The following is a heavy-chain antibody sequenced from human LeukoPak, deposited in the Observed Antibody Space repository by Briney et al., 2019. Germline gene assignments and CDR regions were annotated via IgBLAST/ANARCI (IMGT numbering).Heavy chain of an antibody. Sequence: SETLSLTCAVSGVSISSSNWWSWVRQPPGKGLEWIGEIYDSGSTNYNPSLKSRVTISADKSKNQFSLKLNSVTAADTAVYYCARDREVGATGYYFDYWGQGTLVTVSS. CDR3: ARDREVGATGYYFDY. D-gene: IGHD1-26*01. J-gene: IGHJ4*02. CDR1: GVSISSSNW. CDR2: IYDSGST. V-gene: IGHV4-4*02.